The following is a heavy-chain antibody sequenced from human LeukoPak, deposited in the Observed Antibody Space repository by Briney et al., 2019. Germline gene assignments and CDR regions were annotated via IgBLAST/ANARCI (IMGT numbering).Heavy chain of an antibody. CDR1: GYTFTSYD. CDR3: ARVGGGYSGSYYFDY. D-gene: IGHD1-26*01. V-gene: IGHV1-8*01. CDR2: MNPNSGNT. Sequence: GASVKVSCKASGYTFTSYDINWVRQATGQGLEWMGWMNPNSGNTGYAQKFQGRVTMTRNTSISTAYMELSSLGSEGAAVYYCARVGGGYSGSYYFDYWGQGTLVTVSS. J-gene: IGHJ4*02.